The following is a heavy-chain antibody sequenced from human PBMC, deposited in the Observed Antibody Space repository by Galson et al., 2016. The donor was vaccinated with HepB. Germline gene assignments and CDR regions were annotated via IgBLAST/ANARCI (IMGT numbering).Heavy chain of an antibody. CDR2: ITGTGSAA. CDR3: AKYEESGCANCYFDY. V-gene: IGHV3-23*01. J-gene: IGHJ4*02. Sequence: SLRLSCAASGFTFSGYAMGWVRQAPGKGLEWVSAITGTGSAAYYAESAKGRFTISRDKSKNTLFLQMNSLRAEDTAVYYCAKYEESGCANCYFDYWGQGTLVTVSS. D-gene: IGHD4/OR15-4a*01. CDR1: GFTFSGYA.